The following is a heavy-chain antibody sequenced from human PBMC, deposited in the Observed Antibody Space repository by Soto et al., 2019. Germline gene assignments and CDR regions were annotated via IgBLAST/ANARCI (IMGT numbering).Heavy chain of an antibody. J-gene: IGHJ4*02. Sequence: QVQLVESGGGVVQPGRSLRLSCAASGFTFSSYGMHWVRQAPGKGLEWVAVIWYDGSNKYYADSVKGRFTISRDNSKNTLYLQMNSLRAEDTDVYYCARDGADFWSGYYLDYWGQGTLVTVSS. V-gene: IGHV3-33*01. CDR2: IWYDGSNK. D-gene: IGHD3-3*01. CDR3: ARDGADFWSGYYLDY. CDR1: GFTFSSYG.